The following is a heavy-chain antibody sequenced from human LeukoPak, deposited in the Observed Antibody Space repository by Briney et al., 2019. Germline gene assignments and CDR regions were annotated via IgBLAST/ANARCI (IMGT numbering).Heavy chain of an antibody. CDR3: ATDRATQYFDY. CDR1: GITFRNYG. D-gene: IGHD2-15*01. CDR2: IWYDGSNK. J-gene: IGHJ4*02. V-gene: IGHV3-30*02. Sequence: GGSLRLSCVASGITFRNYGMHWDRQAPGKGLEWVAFIWYDGSNKYYADSVKGRFTISRDNSRNTLFLQMNSLRAEDTAVYYCATDRATQYFDYWGQGTLVSVSS.